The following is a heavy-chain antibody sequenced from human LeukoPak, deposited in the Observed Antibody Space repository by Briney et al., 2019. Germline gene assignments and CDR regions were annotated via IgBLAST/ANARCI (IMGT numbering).Heavy chain of an antibody. J-gene: IGHJ6*02. V-gene: IGHV3-30*18. CDR2: ISYDGSNK. CDR1: GFTFSSYG. D-gene: IGHD4-17*01. Sequence: GGSLRLSCAASGFTFSSYGMHWIRQAPGKGLEWVAVISYDGSNKYYADSVKGRFTVSRDNSKNTLYLQMNSLRAEDTAVYYCAKESDYADYYYYGMDVWGQGTTVTVSS. CDR3: AKESDYADYYYYGMDV.